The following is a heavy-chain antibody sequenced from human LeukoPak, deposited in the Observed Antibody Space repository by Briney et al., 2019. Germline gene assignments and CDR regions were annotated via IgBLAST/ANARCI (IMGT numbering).Heavy chain of an antibody. CDR3: ARTNYDSSGYQSGDSDY. D-gene: IGHD3-22*01. CDR2: IYYSGST. V-gene: IGHV4-59*01. Sequence: SETLSLTCTVSGGSISSYYWGWIRQPPGKGLEWIGYIYYSGSTNYNPSLKSRVTISVDTSKNQFSLKLSSVTAADTAVYYCARTNYDSSGYQSGDSDYWGQGTLVTVSS. CDR1: GGSISSYY. J-gene: IGHJ4*02.